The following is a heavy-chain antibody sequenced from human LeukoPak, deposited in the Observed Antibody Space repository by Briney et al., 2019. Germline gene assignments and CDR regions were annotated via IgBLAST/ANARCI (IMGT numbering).Heavy chain of an antibody. CDR1: GFIFSSYV. CDR3: AKVRTGSHYVVGS. V-gene: IGHV3-30-3*01. D-gene: IGHD1-26*01. CDR2: LSYDVNSQ. J-gene: IGHJ5*02. Sequence: GGSLRLSCAASGFIFSSYVIHWVRQAPDKGLEWVAVLSYDVNSQFYADSVKGRFTISRDNSENTLFLQMNNLRAEDTAVYFCAKVRTGSHYVVGSWGQGTLVTVSS.